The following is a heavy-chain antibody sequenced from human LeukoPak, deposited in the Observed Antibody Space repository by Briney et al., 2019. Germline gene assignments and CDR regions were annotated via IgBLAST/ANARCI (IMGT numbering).Heavy chain of an antibody. CDR2: MNPNSGNT. J-gene: IGHJ6*03. CDR1: GYTSTSYD. V-gene: IGHV1-8*01. CDR3: ARGPWDTAMLNYYYYMDV. D-gene: IGHD5-18*01. Sequence: GASVKVSCKASGYTSTSYDINWVRQATGQGLEWMGWMNPNSGNTGYAQKFQGRVTMTRNTSISTAYMELSSLRSEDTAVYYCARGPWDTAMLNYYYYMDVWGKGTTVTVSS.